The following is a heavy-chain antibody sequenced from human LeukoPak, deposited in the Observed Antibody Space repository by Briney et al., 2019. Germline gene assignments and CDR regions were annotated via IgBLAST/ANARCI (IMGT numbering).Heavy chain of an antibody. J-gene: IGHJ5*01. Sequence: PSETLSLTCTVSGCSVSGGSNCWSCIRPPPGKGLVWIGYINYSGSTTSHPSSNNLASQSVDTFKNQFYLQLSSVAAADTGVYYGARGMGRGARGFGDLLSSTSWFVSWGQGPLATVSS. CDR2: INYSGST. CDR3: ARGMGRGARGFGDLLSSTSWFVS. D-gene: IGHD3-10*01. CDR1: GCSVSGGSNC. V-gene: IGHV4-61*01.